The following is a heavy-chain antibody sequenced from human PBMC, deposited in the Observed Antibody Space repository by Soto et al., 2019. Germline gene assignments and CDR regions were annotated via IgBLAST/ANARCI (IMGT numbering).Heavy chain of an antibody. Sequence: GGSLRLSCAASGFTFGIYAMSWVRQAPGKGLEWVSSISDNGGSTYHADSVKGRFTISRDNAKTSLYLQMNSLRAEDTSVYFCARGGNGYENWPPYYYYGMDVWGQGTTVTVSS. D-gene: IGHD5-12*01. V-gene: IGHV3-23*01. CDR3: ARGGNGYENWPPYYYYGMDV. J-gene: IGHJ6*02. CDR2: ISDNGGST. CDR1: GFTFGIYA.